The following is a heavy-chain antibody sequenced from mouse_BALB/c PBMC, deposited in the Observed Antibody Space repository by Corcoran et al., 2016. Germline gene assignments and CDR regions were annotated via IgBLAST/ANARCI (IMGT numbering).Heavy chain of an antibody. CDR2: INPYNGGT. Sequence: EVQLQQSGPELVKPGASMKISCKDSGYSFTGYTMNWVKQSHGKTLEWIGLINPYNGGTSYNQKFKGKATLTVDKSSSTAYMELLSLTSEDSAVYYCAYAMDDWGQGTSVTVSS. J-gene: IGHJ4*01. CDR3: AYAMDD. V-gene: IGHV1-18*01. CDR1: GYSFTGYT.